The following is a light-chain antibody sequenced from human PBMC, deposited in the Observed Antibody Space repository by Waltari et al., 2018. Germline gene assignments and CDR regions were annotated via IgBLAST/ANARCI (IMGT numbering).Light chain of an antibody. CDR1: SSDSDVYTYTH. Sequence: QSALTQPASVSGSPGQSITISCSGMSSDSDVYTYTHVSWFQQHPGKAPKLVIYDVNNRPSGVSDRFSGSRSGNTASLTISRLQSEDEADYYCTSYTDNSVIFGGGTKLTVL. CDR3: TSYTDNSVI. CDR2: DVN. V-gene: IGLV2-14*03. J-gene: IGLJ2*01.